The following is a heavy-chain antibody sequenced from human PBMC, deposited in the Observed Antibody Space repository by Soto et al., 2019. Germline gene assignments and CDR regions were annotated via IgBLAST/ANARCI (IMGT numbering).Heavy chain of an antibody. CDR3: AKSPLLDYDFWSGYRSPYFDY. Sequence: GESLKISCAASGFTFSSYAMSWVRQAPGKGLEWVSAISGSGGSTYYADSVKGRFTISRDNSKNTLYLQMNSLRAEDTAVYYCAKSPLLDYDFWSGYRSPYFDYWGQGTLVTVSS. D-gene: IGHD3-3*01. CDR2: ISGSGGST. V-gene: IGHV3-23*01. CDR1: GFTFSSYA. J-gene: IGHJ4*02.